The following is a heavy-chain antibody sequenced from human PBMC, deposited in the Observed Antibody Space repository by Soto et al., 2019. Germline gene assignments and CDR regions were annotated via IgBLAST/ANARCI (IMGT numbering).Heavy chain of an antibody. CDR1: GGSISSYY. CDR2: IYYSGST. CDR3: ARRLRKVPAAFLLQDDAFDI. J-gene: IGHJ3*02. Sequence: QVQLQESGPGLVKPSETLSLTCTVSGGSISSYYWSWIRQPPGKGLEWLGYIYYSGSTNYNPSLKGRVTRSVDTSKNQFSLKLSSVTAADTAVDYCARRLRKVPAAFLLQDDAFDIWGQGTMVTVSS. V-gene: IGHV4-59*08. D-gene: IGHD2-2*01.